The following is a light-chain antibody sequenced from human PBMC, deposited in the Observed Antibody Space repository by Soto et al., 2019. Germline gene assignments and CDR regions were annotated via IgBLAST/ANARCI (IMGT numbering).Light chain of an antibody. CDR1: QSVSSSY. Sequence: EIVLTQSPGTLSLSPGERATLSCRASQSVSSSYLAWYQQKPGQAPRLLIYDASSRATGIPDRFSGSGSGTDFTRTISRLEPEDFAVYYCQQYGSSPRTFAQGTKVEIK. CDR2: DAS. CDR3: QQYGSSPRT. V-gene: IGKV3-20*01. J-gene: IGKJ1*01.